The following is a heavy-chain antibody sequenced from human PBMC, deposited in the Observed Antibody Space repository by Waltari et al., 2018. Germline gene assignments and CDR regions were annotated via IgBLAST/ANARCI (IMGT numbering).Heavy chain of an antibody. CDR2: LSGSGATT. V-gene: IGHV3-11*01. D-gene: IGHD3-3*01. CDR3: VRGGEYLDFWNGFDL. Sequence: QVQLVESGGGLVKPGGSLRLSCAASGFSFGDYWMSWVRQSPVKGLELIAYLSGSGATTYYAVSVKGRFTISRDNARKSMSLQMNGLRDEDTAVYYCVRGGEYLDFWNGFDLWGQGTLVSVSS. J-gene: IGHJ4*02. CDR1: GFSFGDYW.